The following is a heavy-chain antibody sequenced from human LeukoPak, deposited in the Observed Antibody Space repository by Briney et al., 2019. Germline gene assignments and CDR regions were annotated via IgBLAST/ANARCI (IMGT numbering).Heavy chain of an antibody. Sequence: SVKVSCKASGGTFSSYAISWARQAPGQGLEWMGGIIPIFGTANYAQKFQGRVTITADESTSTAYMELSSLRSEDTAVYYCARGDSSGWSDFDYWGQGTLVTVSS. D-gene: IGHD6-19*01. V-gene: IGHV1-69*13. CDR2: IIPIFGTA. J-gene: IGHJ4*02. CDR1: GGTFSSYA. CDR3: ARGDSSGWSDFDY.